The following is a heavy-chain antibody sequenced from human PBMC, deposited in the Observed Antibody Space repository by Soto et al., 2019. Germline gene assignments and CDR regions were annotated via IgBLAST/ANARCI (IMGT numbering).Heavy chain of an antibody. D-gene: IGHD6-13*01. CDR1: GGNFRSQSIS. V-gene: IGHV1-69*08. Sequence: QVQLVQSGAEVKKPGSSVKVSCKASGGNFRSQSISISRVRQAPGQGLEWMGRAIPVLGVANYAQKFQGRVTITADKSTGTVYMELCSLRSEDTAVYYCARDRDVAAAGTVETKYYYGMDVWGQGTTVTVSS. J-gene: IGHJ6*02. CDR3: ARDRDVAAAGTVETKYYYGMDV. CDR2: AIPVLGVA.